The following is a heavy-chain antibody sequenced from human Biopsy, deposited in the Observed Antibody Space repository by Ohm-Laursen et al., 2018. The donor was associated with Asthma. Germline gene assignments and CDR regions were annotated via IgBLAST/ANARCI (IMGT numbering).Heavy chain of an antibody. J-gene: IGHJ1*01. Sequence: SLRLSCAAPGFTFGDYWMSWVRQVPGKGLEWVANIKHDGTEKNHVDSLKGRFTISRDNAENSLYLQMNSLRAEDTAVYYCARTFHFWSPYHAEHYQLWGQGTLVTVSS. CDR1: GFTFGDYW. V-gene: IGHV3-7*01. CDR2: IKHDGTEK. D-gene: IGHD3-3*02. CDR3: ARTFHFWSPYHAEHYQL.